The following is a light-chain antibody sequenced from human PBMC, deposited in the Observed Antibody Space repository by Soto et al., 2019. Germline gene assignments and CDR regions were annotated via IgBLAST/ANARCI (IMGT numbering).Light chain of an antibody. J-gene: IGLJ2*01. Sequence: QSALTQPASVSGSPGQSITISCTGTSSDVGGYNYVSWYQQHPGKAPKLMIYDVSHRPSGVSNRFSGSKSSNTASLTISGLQAEDAADYYCSSFTSSSTLVFGGGTKVTVL. V-gene: IGLV2-14*03. CDR3: SSFTSSSTLV. CDR1: SSDVGGYNY. CDR2: DVS.